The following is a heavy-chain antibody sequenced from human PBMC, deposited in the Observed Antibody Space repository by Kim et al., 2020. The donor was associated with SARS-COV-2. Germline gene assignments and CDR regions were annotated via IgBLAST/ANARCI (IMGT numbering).Heavy chain of an antibody. CDR2: IYHSGST. CDR1: GGSISSSNW. V-gene: IGHV4-4*02. J-gene: IGHJ4*02. D-gene: IGHD5-12*01. CDR3: ARDRSWRRDGYNYWDLYYFDY. Sequence: SETLSLTCAVSGGSISSSNWWSWVRQPPGKGLEWIGEIYHSGSTNYNPSLKSRVTISVDKSKNQFSLKLSSVTAADTAVYYCARDRSWRRDGYNYWDLYYFDYWGQGTLVTVSS.